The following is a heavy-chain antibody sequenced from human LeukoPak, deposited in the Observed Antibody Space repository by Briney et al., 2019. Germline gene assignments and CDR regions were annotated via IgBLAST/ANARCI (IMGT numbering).Heavy chain of an antibody. CDR1: GYTFTGYY. J-gene: IGHJ4*02. CDR2: INPNSGGT. V-gene: IGHV1-2*02. CDR3: ATSLTVAYCGGDCYPY. D-gene: IGHD2-21*02. Sequence: ASVKVSCKASGYTFTGYYMHWLRQAPGQGLEWMGWINPNSGGTNYAQKFQGRVTMTRDTSISTAYMELSSLRSEDTAVYYCATSLTVAYCGGDCYPYWGQGTLVTVSS.